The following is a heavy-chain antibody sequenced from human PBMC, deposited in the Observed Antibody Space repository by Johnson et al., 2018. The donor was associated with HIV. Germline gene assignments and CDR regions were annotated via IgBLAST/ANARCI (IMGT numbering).Heavy chain of an antibody. CDR2: ITNGGST. V-gene: IGHV3-64*07. CDR1: GFTFSRYD. D-gene: IGHD3-16*01. Sequence: VQLVESGGGLVQPGGSLRLSCAASGFTFSRYDMHWVRQAPGKGLEYVSGITNGGSTYSADSVKGRFTISRDNSKNTLYLQMNSLRAEDTAVYYCAREDPPGLLRRSGAFDIWGQGTMVTVSS. CDR3: AREDPPGLLRRSGAFDI. J-gene: IGHJ3*02.